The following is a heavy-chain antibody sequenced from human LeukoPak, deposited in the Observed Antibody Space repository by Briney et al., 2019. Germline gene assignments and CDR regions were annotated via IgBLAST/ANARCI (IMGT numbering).Heavy chain of an antibody. J-gene: IGHJ6*02. V-gene: IGHV1-18*01. D-gene: IGHD1/OR15-1a*01. Sequence: GASVKVSCKASGYTFTSYGISWVRQAPGQGLEWMGWISAYNGNTNYAQKLQGRVTMTTDTSTSTAYMELRSLRSDDTAVYYCARGEQYYSYYGMHVWGQGTTVTVSS. CDR2: ISAYNGNT. CDR1: GYTFTSYG. CDR3: ARGEQYYSYYGMHV.